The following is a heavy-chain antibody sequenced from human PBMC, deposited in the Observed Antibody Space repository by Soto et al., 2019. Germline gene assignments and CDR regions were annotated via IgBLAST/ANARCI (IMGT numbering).Heavy chain of an antibody. J-gene: IGHJ6*02. CDR2: ISYDGSNK. CDR3: AKPQGTGIAVRGGMDV. V-gene: IGHV3-30*18. Sequence: QVQLVESGGGVVQPGRSLRLSCAASGFTFSSYGMHWVLQAPGKGLEWVAVISYDGSNKYYADSVKGRFTISRDNSKNTLYLQMNSLRAEDTAVYYWAKPQGTGIAVRGGMDVWGQGTTVTVSS. D-gene: IGHD6-19*01. CDR1: GFTFSSYG.